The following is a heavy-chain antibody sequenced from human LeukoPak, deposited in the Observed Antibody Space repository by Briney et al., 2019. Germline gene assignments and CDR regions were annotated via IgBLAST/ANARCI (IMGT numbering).Heavy chain of an antibody. V-gene: IGHV3-30*03. D-gene: IGHD1-26*01. CDR1: GFTFSSYG. CDR3: ARLASPSGSYSSSYFDY. Sequence: GGSLRLSCAASGFTFSSYGMHWVRQAPGKGLEWVAVISYDGNNKYYADSVKGRFTISRDNSKNTLYLQMNSLRPEDSAVCYCARLASPSGSYSSSYFDYWGQGTLVTVSS. J-gene: IGHJ4*02. CDR2: ISYDGNNK.